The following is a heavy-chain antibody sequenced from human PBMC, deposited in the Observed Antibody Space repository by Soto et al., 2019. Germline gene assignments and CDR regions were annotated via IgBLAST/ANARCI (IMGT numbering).Heavy chain of an antibody. CDR2: IYHSGST. Sequence: QVQLQESGPGLVKPSGTLSLTCAVSGGSISSSNWWSWVRQPPAKGLEWIGEIYHSGSTTYNPSLKSRVTISVDKSKNQFSLKLSSVTAADTAVYYCARDPSRYGGNFWHAFDIWGQGTMVTVSS. J-gene: IGHJ3*02. V-gene: IGHV4-4*02. CDR3: ARDPSRYGGNFWHAFDI. D-gene: IGHD2-21*01. CDR1: GGSISSSNW.